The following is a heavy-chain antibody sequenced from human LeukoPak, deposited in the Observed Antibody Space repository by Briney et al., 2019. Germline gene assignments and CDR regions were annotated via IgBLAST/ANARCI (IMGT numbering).Heavy chain of an antibody. CDR2: IRYDGSNK. Sequence: GGSLRLSCAASGFTFSAYGMHWVRQAPVKGLEWVAFIRYDGSNKYYPDSVRGRFTVSRDNSKNTLYLQMNSLRAEDTAVYYCAKVLSGSYSLHAFDIWGQGTMVTVSS. CDR1: GFTFSAYG. J-gene: IGHJ3*02. D-gene: IGHD1-26*01. V-gene: IGHV3-30*02. CDR3: AKVLSGSYSLHAFDI.